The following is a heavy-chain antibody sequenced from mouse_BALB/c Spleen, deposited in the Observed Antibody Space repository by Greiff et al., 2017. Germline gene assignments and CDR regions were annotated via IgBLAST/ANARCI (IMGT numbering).Heavy chain of an antibody. V-gene: IGHV2-9*02. CDR1: GFSLTSYG. Sequence: VQGVESGPGLVAPSQSLSITCTVSGFSLTSYGVHWVRQPPGKGLEWLGVIWAGGSTNYNSALMSRLSISKDNSKSQVFLKMNSLQTDDTAMYYCARGNYRYDNDAMDYWGQGTSVTVSS. CDR2: IWAGGST. J-gene: IGHJ4*01. D-gene: IGHD2-14*01. CDR3: ARGNYRYDNDAMDY.